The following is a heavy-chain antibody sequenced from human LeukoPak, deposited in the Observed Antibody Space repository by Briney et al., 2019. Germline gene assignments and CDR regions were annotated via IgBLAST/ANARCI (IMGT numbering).Heavy chain of an antibody. D-gene: IGHD2-2*03. CDR3: ARDGLGYCSSTSCPRNYGMDV. CDR2: ISSSSSYI. V-gene: IGHV3-21*01. Sequence: NPGGSLRLSCAASGFTFSSYSMNWVRQAPGKGLEWVSSISSSSSYIYYADSVKGRFTISRDNAKNSLYLQMNSLRAEDTAVYYCARDGLGYCSSTSCPRNYGMDVWGKGTTVTVSS. J-gene: IGHJ6*04. CDR1: GFTFSSYS.